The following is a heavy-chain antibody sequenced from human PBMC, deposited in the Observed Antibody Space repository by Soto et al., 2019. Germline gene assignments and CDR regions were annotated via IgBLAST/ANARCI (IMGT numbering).Heavy chain of an antibody. CDR2: IIPILGIA. CDR3: ARDAPNIVVVVAATYNVLDI. CDR1: GGTFSSYT. V-gene: IGHV1-69*04. D-gene: IGHD2-15*01. Sequence: SVKVSCKASGGTFSSYTISWVRQAPGQGLEWMGRIIPILGIANYAQKFQGRVTITADKSTSTAYMELSSLRSEDTAVYYCARDAPNIVVVVAATYNVLDIWGQGTMVTVSS. J-gene: IGHJ3*02.